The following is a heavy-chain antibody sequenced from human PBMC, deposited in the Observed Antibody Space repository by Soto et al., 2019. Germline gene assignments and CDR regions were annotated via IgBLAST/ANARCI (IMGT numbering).Heavy chain of an antibody. V-gene: IGHV4-38-2*02. D-gene: IGHD1-26*01. J-gene: IGHJ6*02. CDR1: VYSISSGYS. Sequence: SEALSVNCAVPVYSISSGYSWGCIRQPPGKGLEWIGSIYHSESTYYNPSLKSRVTISVDTSKNQFSLKLSSVTAADTAVYYYARELSSGSYYYYYGMDVWVQGTTVTVSS. CDR3: ARELSSGSYYYYYGMDV. CDR2: IYHSEST.